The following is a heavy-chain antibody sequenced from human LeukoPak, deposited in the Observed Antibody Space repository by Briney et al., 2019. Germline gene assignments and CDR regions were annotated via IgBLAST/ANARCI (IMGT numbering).Heavy chain of an antibody. Sequence: SVTVSCKASGGTLSRYPISWVRQAPGQGLEWMGGIIPIFGTANYAQKFQGRVTITADESTSTAYMELSSLRSEDTAVYYCARDRPGRYCSTISCYSASPFDPWGQGTLVTVSS. CDR2: IIPIFGTA. J-gene: IGHJ5*02. V-gene: IGHV1-69*13. CDR3: ARDRPGRYCSTISCYSASPFDP. CDR1: GGTLSRYP. D-gene: IGHD2-2*02.